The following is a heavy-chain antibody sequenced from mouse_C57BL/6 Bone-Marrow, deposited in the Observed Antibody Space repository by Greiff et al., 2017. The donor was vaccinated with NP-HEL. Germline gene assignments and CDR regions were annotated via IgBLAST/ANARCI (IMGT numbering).Heavy chain of an antibody. Sequence: EVQLVESGGGLVKPGGSLKLSCAASGFTFSDYGMHWVRQAPEKGLEWVAYISSGSSTIYYADTVKGRFTISRDNAKNTLFLQMTSLRSEDTAMYYCARVNYYGSSVRPAWFAYWGQGTLVTVSA. V-gene: IGHV5-17*01. J-gene: IGHJ3*01. CDR1: GFTFSDYG. D-gene: IGHD1-1*01. CDR3: ARVNYYGSSVRPAWFAY. CDR2: ISSGSSTI.